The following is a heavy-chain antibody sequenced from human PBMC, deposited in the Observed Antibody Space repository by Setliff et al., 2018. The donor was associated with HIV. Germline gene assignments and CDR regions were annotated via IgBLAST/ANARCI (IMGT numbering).Heavy chain of an antibody. Sequence: ETLSLTSTVSGDSISSSSYYWGWLREPPGKGLECIGNIYYSGGTDYNPSLKSRLTISLDTSKNQFSLRLTSVTAADTAIYYCARRPVLHNSGSVFDKWGQGTLVTVSS. J-gene: IGHJ4*02. CDR3: ARRPVLHNSGSVFDK. V-gene: IGHV4-39*01. D-gene: IGHD6-25*01. CDR1: GDSISSSSYY. CDR2: IYYSGGT.